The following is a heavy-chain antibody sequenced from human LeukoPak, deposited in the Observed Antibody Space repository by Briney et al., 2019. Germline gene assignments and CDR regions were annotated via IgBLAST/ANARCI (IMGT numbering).Heavy chain of an antibody. V-gene: IGHV1-2*02. Sequence: ASVKVSRKASGYTFTNYGISWVRQAPGQGLEWMGWINPNSGGTNYAQKFQGRVTMTRDTSISTAYMELSRLRSDDTAVYYCASKGLAAYWGQGTLVTVSS. D-gene: IGHD3-16*01. CDR3: ASKGLAAY. CDR2: INPNSGGT. CDR1: GYTFTNYG. J-gene: IGHJ4*02.